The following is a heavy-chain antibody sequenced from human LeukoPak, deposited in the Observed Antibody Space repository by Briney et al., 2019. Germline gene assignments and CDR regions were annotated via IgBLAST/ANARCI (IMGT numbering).Heavy chain of an antibody. V-gene: IGHV4-34*01. J-gene: IGHJ4*02. CDR1: GGSFSGYY. CDR3: ARERGYSDY. CDR2: INHSGST. Sequence: SETLSLTCAVYGGSFSGYYWSWIRQPPGKGLEWIGEINHSGSTNYNPSLKSRVTISVDTSKNQFSLKLSSVTAADTAVYYCARERGYSDYWGQGTLVTVSS. D-gene: IGHD2-15*01.